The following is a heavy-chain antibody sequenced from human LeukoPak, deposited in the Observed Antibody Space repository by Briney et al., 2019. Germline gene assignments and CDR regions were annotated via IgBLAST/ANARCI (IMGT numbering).Heavy chain of an antibody. CDR1: GGSISSSSYY. Sequence: SETLSLTCTVSGGSISSSSYYWGWIRQPPGKGLEWIGSIYYSGSTYYNPSLKSRVTISVDTSKNQFSLKLSSVTAADTAVYYCARQRHSSSPLNFYYYYYMDVWGKGTTVTVSS. J-gene: IGHJ6*03. V-gene: IGHV4-39*01. CDR3: ARQRHSSSPLNFYYYYYMDV. CDR2: IYYSGST. D-gene: IGHD6-6*01.